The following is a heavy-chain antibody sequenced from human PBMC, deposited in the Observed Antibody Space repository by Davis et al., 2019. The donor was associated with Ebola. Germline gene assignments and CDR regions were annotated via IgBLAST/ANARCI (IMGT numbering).Heavy chain of an antibody. J-gene: IGHJ3*02. D-gene: IGHD5-18*01. CDR2: IWYDGSNK. V-gene: IGHV3-33*01. Sequence: GESLKISCAASGITFSSYGMHWVRQAPGKGLEWVAVIWYDGSNKYYADSVKGRFTISRDNSKNTLYLQMNSLRAEDTAVYYCARNSVHGAFDIWGQGTMVTVSS. CDR3: ARNSVHGAFDI. CDR1: GITFSSYG.